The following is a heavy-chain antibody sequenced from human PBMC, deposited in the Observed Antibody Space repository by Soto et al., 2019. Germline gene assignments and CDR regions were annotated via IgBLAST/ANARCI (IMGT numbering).Heavy chain of an antibody. CDR3: AKVGELRWRYYYYMDV. CDR1: GFTFSSYG. D-gene: IGHD2-21*01. J-gene: IGHJ6*03. CDR2: ISYDGSNK. Sequence: GGSLRLSCAASGFTFSSYGMHWVRQAPGKGLEWVAVISYDGSNKYYADSVKGRFTISRDNSKNTLYLQMNSLRAEDTAVYYCAKVGELRWRYYYYMDVWGKGTTVTVSS. V-gene: IGHV3-30*18.